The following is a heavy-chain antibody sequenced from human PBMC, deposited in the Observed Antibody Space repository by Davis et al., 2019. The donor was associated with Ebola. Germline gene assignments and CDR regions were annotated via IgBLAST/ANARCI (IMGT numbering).Heavy chain of an antibody. D-gene: IGHD4-17*01. CDR3: AKAVTIFIGYYYYGMDV. CDR2: ISYDGSNK. CDR1: GFTFSSYW. Sequence: PGGSLRLSCAASGFTFSSYWMHWVRQAPGKGLEWVAVISYDGSNKYYADSVKGRFTISRDNSKNTLYLQMNSLRAEDKAVYYCAKAVTIFIGYYYYGMDVWGQGTTVTVSS. V-gene: IGHV3-30*18. J-gene: IGHJ6*02.